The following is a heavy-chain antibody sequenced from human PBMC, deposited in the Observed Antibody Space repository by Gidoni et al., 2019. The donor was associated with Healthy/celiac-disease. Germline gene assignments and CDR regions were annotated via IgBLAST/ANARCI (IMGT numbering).Heavy chain of an antibody. CDR3: ARPAPGRGIFGTGGAFDI. CDR1: GFSFTSYW. Sequence: EVQLVQSGAEVKKPGESLKISCKGSGFSFTSYWIGWVRQMPGKGLEWMGIIYLGDSDTRYSPSVQGQVTISADKSISTAYLQWSSLKASDTAMYYCARPAPGRGIFGTGGAFDIWGQGTMVTVSS. J-gene: IGHJ3*02. CDR2: IYLGDSDT. V-gene: IGHV5-51*01. D-gene: IGHD3-3*01.